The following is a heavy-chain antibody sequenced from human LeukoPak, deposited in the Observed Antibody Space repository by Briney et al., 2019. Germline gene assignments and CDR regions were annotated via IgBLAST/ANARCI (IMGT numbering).Heavy chain of an antibody. V-gene: IGHV1-46*01. CDR2: SNPSGGST. J-gene: IGHJ4*02. D-gene: IGHD2-15*01. CDR3: ARDYLKVVVAGTAPSAGHMDY. CDR1: GVTFTSYY. Sequence: ASVKVFCKASGVTFTSYYMHWVRQAPGRGLEWMGISNPSGGSTSYAQKFQGRVTMTRDTSSSTVYMELSSLRSEDMAVYYCARDYLKVVVAGTAPSAGHMDYWGQGTLVTVSS.